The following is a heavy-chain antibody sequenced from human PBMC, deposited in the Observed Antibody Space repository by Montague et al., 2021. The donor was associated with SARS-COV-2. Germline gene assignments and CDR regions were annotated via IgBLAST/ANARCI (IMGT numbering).Heavy chain of an antibody. CDR3: ARWGGTHYYDSSGYYYDYYYYGMDV. V-gene: IGHV3-7*01. D-gene: IGHD3-22*01. J-gene: IGHJ6*02. CDR1: GFTFRSYW. Sequence: SLRLSCAASGFTFRSYWMSWVRQAPGKGLEWVANIKQDGSEKNYVDSVKGRFTSSRDNAKKSLYLQMNSLRAEDTAVYYCARWGGTHYYDSSGYYYDYYYYGMDVGGQGTTVTVSS. CDR2: IKQDGSEK.